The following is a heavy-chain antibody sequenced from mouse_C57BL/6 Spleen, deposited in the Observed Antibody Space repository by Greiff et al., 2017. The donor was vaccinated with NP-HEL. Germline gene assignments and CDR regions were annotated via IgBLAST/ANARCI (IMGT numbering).Heavy chain of an antibody. D-gene: IGHD2-4*01. CDR3: ERHEERGAYDNDGTKAMDY. CDR2: FYPGSGSI. CDR1: GYTFTEYT. J-gene: IGHJ4*01. Sequence: QVQLQQSGAELVKPGASVKLSCKASGYTFTEYTIHWVKQRSGQGLEWIGWFYPGSGSIKYNEKFKDKATLTADKSSSTVYMELSRLTSEDSAVYFGERHEERGAYDNDGTKAMDYWGQGTSVTVSS. V-gene: IGHV1-62-2*01.